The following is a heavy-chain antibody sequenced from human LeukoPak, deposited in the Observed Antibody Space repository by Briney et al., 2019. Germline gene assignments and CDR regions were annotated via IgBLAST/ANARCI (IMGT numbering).Heavy chain of an antibody. CDR3: ARGAGIAAAVPPYGMDV. V-gene: IGHV3-7*01. J-gene: IGHJ6*02. CDR2: INEDGSKK. CDR1: GFTLSSYW. D-gene: IGHD6-13*01. Sequence: GGSLRLSCAASGFTLSSYWMSWVRQAPGMGLEWVANINEDGSKKFYVDSVKGRFTISRDNAKNSLYLQMNSLRAEDTAVYYCARGAGIAAAVPPYGMDVWGQGTTVTVSS.